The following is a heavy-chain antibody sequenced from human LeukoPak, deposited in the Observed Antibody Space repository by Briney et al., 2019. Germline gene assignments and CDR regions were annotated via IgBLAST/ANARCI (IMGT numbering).Heavy chain of an antibody. J-gene: IGHJ4*02. Sequence: GGSLRLSCAASGFTFSNYAMHWVRQAPGKGLEWVAVISYDGSNKYHADSVKGPFTISRDNSRNTLYLQMSSLRTEDTAVYYCAREGSGYGYFDYWGQGALVTVSS. CDR3: AREGSGYGYFDY. V-gene: IGHV3-30*04. CDR2: ISYDGSNK. D-gene: IGHD5-12*01. CDR1: GFTFSNYA.